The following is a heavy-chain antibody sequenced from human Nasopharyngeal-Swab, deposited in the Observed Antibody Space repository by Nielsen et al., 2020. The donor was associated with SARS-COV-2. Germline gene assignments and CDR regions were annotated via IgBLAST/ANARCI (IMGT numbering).Heavy chain of an antibody. Sequence: LSLTCAVSGFTFSTFWMTWVRQAPGKGLEWVANIKEDGSQKYYLDSVKGRFTISRDNAKNSLYLQMNSLRAGDTAIYFCARAVAGATDYWGQGTLVTVSS. V-gene: IGHV3-7*03. CDR3: ARAVAGATDY. CDR2: IKEDGSQK. J-gene: IGHJ4*02. CDR1: GFTFSTFW. D-gene: IGHD1-26*01.